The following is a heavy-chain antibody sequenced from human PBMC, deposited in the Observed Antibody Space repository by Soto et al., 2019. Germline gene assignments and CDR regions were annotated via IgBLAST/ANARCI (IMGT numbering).Heavy chain of an antibody. CDR3: AVFIYGDYVVY. V-gene: IGHV3-48*01. D-gene: IGHD4-17*01. CDR1: GFTFSSYS. Sequence: EVQLVESGGGLVQPGGSLRLSCAASGFTFSSYSMNWVRQAPGKGLEWVSYISSSSSTIYYADSVKGRFTISRDNAKNSLYLQMNSLRAEDTAVYYCAVFIYGDYVVYCCQGTLVTVSS. J-gene: IGHJ4*02. CDR2: ISSSSSTI.